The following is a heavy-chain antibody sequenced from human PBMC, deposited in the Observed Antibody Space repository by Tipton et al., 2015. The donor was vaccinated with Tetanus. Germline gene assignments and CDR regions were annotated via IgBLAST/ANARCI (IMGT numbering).Heavy chain of an antibody. CDR3: ARHQGVYFTPFDF. J-gene: IGHJ4*02. CDR1: GGSIRGGTFY. Sequence: TLSLTCTVSGGSIRGGTFYWGWIRQPPGKGLEWIGSIYESGDTYYIPSLKSRVTISVDTSRIQFSLNLNSMAAADTGVYYCARHQGVYFTPFDFWGQGNLVTVSS. V-gene: IGHV4-39*01. D-gene: IGHD2-8*01. CDR2: IYESGDT.